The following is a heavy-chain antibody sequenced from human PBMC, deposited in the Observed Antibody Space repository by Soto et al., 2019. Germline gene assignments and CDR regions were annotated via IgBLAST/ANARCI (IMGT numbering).Heavy chain of an antibody. Sequence: ASVKVSCKASGYTFTSYGIHWVRQAPGQRLEWMGWINAANGDTKYSPKFQGRVTITRDTSASTAYMELSSLRSEDTAVYYCVRRHVSATGIDWFDPWGQGTLVTVFS. CDR3: VRRHVSATGIDWFDP. CDR1: GYTFTSYG. J-gene: IGHJ5*02. CDR2: INAANGDT. V-gene: IGHV1-3*01. D-gene: IGHD6-13*01.